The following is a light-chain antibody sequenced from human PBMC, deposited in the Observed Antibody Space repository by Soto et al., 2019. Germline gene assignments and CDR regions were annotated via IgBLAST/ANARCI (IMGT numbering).Light chain of an antibody. Sequence: AIQLTQSPSSLTASVGDRVTISGLASQGISMYLAWYQQKPGKAPKLLIYDASSLESGVPSRFSGSGSGTEFTLTISSLQPDDFATYYCQQYNSYPWTFGQRTKVDIK. J-gene: IGKJ1*01. CDR3: QQYNSYPWT. CDR1: QGISMY. CDR2: DAS. V-gene: IGKV1-13*02.